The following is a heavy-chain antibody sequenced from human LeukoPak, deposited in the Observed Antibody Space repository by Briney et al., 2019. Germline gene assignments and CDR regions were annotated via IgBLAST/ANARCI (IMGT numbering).Heavy chain of an antibody. V-gene: IGHV3-30*02. CDR2: IRNDRSNK. CDR3: AKLDIVVVPAYSRGAREGSFDY. Sequence: GGSLRLSCAASGFNFSNYDMHWVRQAPGKGLEWVAFIRNDRSNKYYADSVKGRFTISRDNSKNTLYLQMNSLRAEDTAVYYCAKLDIVVVPAYSRGAREGSFDYWGQGTLVTVSS. CDR1: GFNFSNYD. D-gene: IGHD2-2*03. J-gene: IGHJ4*02.